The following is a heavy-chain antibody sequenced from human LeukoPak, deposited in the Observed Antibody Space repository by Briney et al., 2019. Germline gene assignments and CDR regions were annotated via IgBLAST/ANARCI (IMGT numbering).Heavy chain of an antibody. CDR2: VHHSVST. CDR3: ARSPRTYEDYMDV. CDR1: GYSISTGYNDYF. Sequence: SETLSLTCTVSGYSISTGYNDYFWGWLRQPPGKGLEWVATVHHSVSTYYNPSFKSRVTISVDTSKNQFSLKLQSVTAADTALYYCARSPRTYEDYMDVWGKGTMVTVSS. D-gene: IGHD3-22*01. V-gene: IGHV4-38-2*02. J-gene: IGHJ6*03.